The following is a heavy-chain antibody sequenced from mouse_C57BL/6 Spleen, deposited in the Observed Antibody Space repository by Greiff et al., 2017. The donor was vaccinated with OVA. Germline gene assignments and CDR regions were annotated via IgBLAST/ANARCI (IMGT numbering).Heavy chain of an antibody. CDR3: AKQGSSYGLAY. CDR2: IWGGGSK. Sequence: VQLKESGPGLVAPSQSLSITCTVSGFSLTSYGVDWVRQPPGKGLEWLGVIWGGGSKNYNSALMSRLSISKDNSKSQVFLKMNSLQTDDTAMYYCAKQGSSYGLAYWGQGTLVTVSA. CDR1: GFSLTSYG. J-gene: IGHJ3*01. D-gene: IGHD1-1*01. V-gene: IGHV2-9*01.